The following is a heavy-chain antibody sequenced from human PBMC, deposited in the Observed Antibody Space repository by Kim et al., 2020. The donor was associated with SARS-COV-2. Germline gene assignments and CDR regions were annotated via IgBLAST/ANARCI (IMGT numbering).Heavy chain of an antibody. CDR2: ISGDGGST. J-gene: IGHJ4*02. V-gene: IGHV3-64*01. Sequence: GGSLRLSCAASGFTFSTYSFHWVRQAPGKGLEFVSAISGDGGSTYYGNSVKGRFTISRDNSKNTLYLQMGSLSPDDMAVYYCARVPPEGYFDYWGQGTLVTVSS. CDR1: GFTFSTYS. CDR3: ARVPPEGYFDY.